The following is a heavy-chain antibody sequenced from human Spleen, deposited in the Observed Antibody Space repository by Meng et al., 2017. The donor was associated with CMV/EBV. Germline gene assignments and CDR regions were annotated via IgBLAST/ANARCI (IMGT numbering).Heavy chain of an antibody. CDR1: GSTFTGYY. CDR3: ARDYSGSYTNWFDP. D-gene: IGHD1-26*01. J-gene: IGHJ5*02. CDR2: INPNSGGT. V-gene: IGHV1-2*02. Sequence: ASGSTFTGYYMHWVRQAPRQGLEWMGWINPNSGGTNYAQKFQGRVTMTRDTSISTAYMELSRLRSDDTAVYYCARDYSGSYTNWFDPWGQGTLVTVSS.